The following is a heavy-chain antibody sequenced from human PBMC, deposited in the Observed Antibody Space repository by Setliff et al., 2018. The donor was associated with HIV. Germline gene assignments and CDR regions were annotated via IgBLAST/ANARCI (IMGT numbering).Heavy chain of an antibody. J-gene: IGHJ4*02. D-gene: IGHD6-13*01. CDR1: GFIFSGYT. CDR3: ATVWTAGSLFY. CDR2: ISSSGNFI. V-gene: IGHV3-21*01. Sequence: GGSLRLSCAASGFIFSGYTMVWVRQAPGKGLEWVSSISSSGNFIYYEDSVKGRFTVSRDNAQNSVYLQMDSLRAEDTAVYYCATVWTAGSLFYWGQGTLVTVSS.